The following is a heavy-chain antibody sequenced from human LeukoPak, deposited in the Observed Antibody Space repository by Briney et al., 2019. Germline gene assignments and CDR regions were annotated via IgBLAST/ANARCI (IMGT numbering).Heavy chain of an antibody. CDR1: GGSISNGSYY. Sequence: PSETLSLTCTVSGGSISNGSYYWSWIRQPAGKGLEWIGRIYTSGSTNYNPSLKSRVTISVDTSKNQFSLKLSSVTAADTAMYYCARDITNFDWLLSGFDYWGQGTLVTVSS. D-gene: IGHD3-9*01. V-gene: IGHV4-61*02. J-gene: IGHJ4*02. CDR2: IYTSGST. CDR3: ARDITNFDWLLSGFDY.